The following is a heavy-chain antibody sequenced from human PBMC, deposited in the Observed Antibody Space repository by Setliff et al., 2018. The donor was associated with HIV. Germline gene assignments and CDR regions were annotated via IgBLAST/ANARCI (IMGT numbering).Heavy chain of an antibody. CDR1: GFTFSSYA. CDR2: ISYDGSNE. J-gene: IGHJ4*02. V-gene: IGHV3-30*04. Sequence: SLRLSCAASGFTFSSYAMHWVRQAPGRGLEWVAIISYDGSNEYYADSVKGRFTISRDNSKNTLYLQMNSLRAEDTAVYYCARVPLLGHTLDYWGQGTLVTVSS. CDR3: ARVPLLGHTLDY.